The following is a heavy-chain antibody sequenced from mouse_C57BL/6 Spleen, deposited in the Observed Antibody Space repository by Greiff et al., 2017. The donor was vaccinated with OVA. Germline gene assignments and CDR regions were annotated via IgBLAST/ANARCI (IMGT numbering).Heavy chain of an antibody. CDR2: ISSGSSTI. J-gene: IGHJ4*01. CDR3: AIKGMDY. Sequence: EVKLMESGGGLVKPGGSLKLSCAASGFTFSDYGMHWVRQAPEKGLEWVAYISSGSSTIYYADTVKGRFTISRDNAKNTLFLQMTSLRSEDTAMYYCAIKGMDYWGQGTSVTVSS. V-gene: IGHV5-17*01. CDR1: GFTFSDYG.